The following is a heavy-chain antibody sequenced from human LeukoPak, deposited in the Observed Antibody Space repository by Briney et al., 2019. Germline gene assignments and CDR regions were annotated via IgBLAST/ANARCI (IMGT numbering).Heavy chain of an antibody. J-gene: IGHJ4*02. CDR3: ASWDYGGNSEYPFDY. V-gene: IGHV4-4*07. CDR1: GDSISNYY. CDR2: IYTSGST. Sequence: PSETLSLTCTVSGDSISNYYWSWIRQPAGKGLEWIGRIYTSGSTNYNPSLKSRVTMSVDTSKNQFSLKLSSVTAADTAVYYCASWDYGGNSEYPFDYWGQGTLVTVSS. D-gene: IGHD4-23*01.